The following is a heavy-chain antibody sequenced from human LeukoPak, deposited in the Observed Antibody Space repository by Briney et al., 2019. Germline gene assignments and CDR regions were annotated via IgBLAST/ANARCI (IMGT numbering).Heavy chain of an antibody. CDR3: ARGASLRAVVVGATTSPPMPYDF. CDR2: MNPNSGNT. D-gene: IGHD2-15*01. CDR1: GYTFTSYD. Sequence: ASVKVSCKASGYTFTSYDINWVRQDTGQGLEWMGWMNPNSGNTGYAQKFQGRVTMTRNTSISTAYMELSSLGSEDTAVYYCARGASLRAVVVGATTSPPMPYDFWGQGTLVTVSS. J-gene: IGHJ4*02. V-gene: IGHV1-8*01.